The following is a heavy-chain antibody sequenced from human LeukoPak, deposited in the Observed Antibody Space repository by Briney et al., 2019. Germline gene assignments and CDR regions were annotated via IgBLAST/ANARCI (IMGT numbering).Heavy chain of an antibody. V-gene: IGHV4-61*02. CDR2: IYTSGST. D-gene: IGHD2-15*01. CDR1: GGSISSGSYY. J-gene: IGHJ3*02. CDR3: ARGPYCSGGSCYPLGAFDI. Sequence: SETLSLTCTVSGGSISSGSYYWSWIRQPAGKGLEWIGRIYTSGSTNYNPSLKSRVTISVDTSKNQFSLKLSSVTAADTAVYCCARGPYCSGGSCYPLGAFDIWGQGTMVTVSS.